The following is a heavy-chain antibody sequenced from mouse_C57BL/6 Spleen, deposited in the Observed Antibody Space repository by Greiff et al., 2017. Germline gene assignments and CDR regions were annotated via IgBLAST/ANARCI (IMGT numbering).Heavy chain of an antibody. CDR1: GYTFTSYW. D-gene: IGHD2-3*01. CDR3: ARGGLLLHFDY. V-gene: IGHV1-69*01. J-gene: IGHJ2*01. CDR2: IDPSDSYT. Sequence: QVQLKQPGAELVMPGASVKLSCKASGYTFTSYWMHWVKQRPGQGLEWIGEIDPSDSYTNYNQKFKGKSTLTVDKSSSTAYMQLSSLTSEDSAVYYLARGGLLLHFDYWGQGTTLTVSS.